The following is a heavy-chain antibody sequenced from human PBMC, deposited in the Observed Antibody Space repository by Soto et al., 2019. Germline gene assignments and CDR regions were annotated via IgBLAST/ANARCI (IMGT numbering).Heavy chain of an antibody. CDR3: ASAYTFYLMLRSVPYSLHL. V-gene: IGHV3-23*01. J-gene: IGHJ5*02. CDR1: GLSFGSYA. D-gene: IGHD3-16*01. Sequence: GGSLRLSCAASGLSFGSYAMSWVRQAPGKGLEWVSGISGSGDRTHYADSVKGRFSISRDNSKNTLYLQMNSLRAEDTAVYYCASAYTFYLMLRSVPYSLHLWCQGLLVTV. CDR2: ISGSGDRT.